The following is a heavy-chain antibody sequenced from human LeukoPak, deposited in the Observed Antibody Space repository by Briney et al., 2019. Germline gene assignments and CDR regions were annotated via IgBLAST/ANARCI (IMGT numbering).Heavy chain of an antibody. V-gene: IGHV4-39*07. CDR3: AGERGEEYSSGWYKRNYFDN. D-gene: IGHD6-19*01. CDR1: GDSFSSVTDY. Sequence: SETLSLTCTVSGDSFSSVTDYWAWIRQPPGKGLEWIASGDYSGGTYYNPSLESRVAISADMSKNQFSLELTSVTGADTAVYYCAGERGEEYSSGWYKRNYFDNWGQGIRVTVSS. J-gene: IGHJ4*02. CDR2: GDYSGGT.